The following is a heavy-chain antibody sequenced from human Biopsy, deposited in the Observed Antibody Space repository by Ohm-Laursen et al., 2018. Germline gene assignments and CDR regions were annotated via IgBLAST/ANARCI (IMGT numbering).Heavy chain of an antibody. Sequence: TLSLTCPVSGGSISSSTTYYWAWLRPPPGKGLEWIGSIYNTETTFYNPSLKSRVTISVHTSTNQFSLKVSFVTAADTALYFCARHPTGFWFDPWGHGTLATVSS. CDR1: GGSISSSTTYY. J-gene: IGHJ5*02. CDR2: IYNTETT. V-gene: IGHV4-39*01. CDR3: ARHPTGFWFDP.